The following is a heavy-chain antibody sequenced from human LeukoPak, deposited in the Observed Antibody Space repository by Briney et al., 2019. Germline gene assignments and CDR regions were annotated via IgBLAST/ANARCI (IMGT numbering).Heavy chain of an antibody. D-gene: IGHD3-22*01. V-gene: IGHV3-21*01. J-gene: IGHJ4*02. CDR1: GFTFSSYS. CDR3: ARDLRYYDSRSD. CDR2: ISSSSSYI. Sequence: GGSLRLSCAASGFTFSSYSMNWVRQAPGKGLEWVSSISSSSSYIYYADSVKGRFTISRDNAKNSLYLKMNSLSAEDTAVYYCARDLRYYDSRSDWGQGTLVTVSS.